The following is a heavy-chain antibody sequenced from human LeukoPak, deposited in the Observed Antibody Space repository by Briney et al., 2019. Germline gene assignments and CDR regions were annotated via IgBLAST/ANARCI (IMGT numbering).Heavy chain of an antibody. J-gene: IGHJ5*02. CDR1: GFTFSSYA. D-gene: IGHD3-10*01. Sequence: GRSLRLSCAASGFTFSSYAMHWVRQAPGKGLEWVAVISYDGSNKYYADSEKGRFTISRDNSKNTLYLQMNSLRAEDTAVYYCARDHLSSDPHTKYYYGSGSRGWFDPWGQGTLVTVPS. V-gene: IGHV3-30*04. CDR3: ARDHLSSDPHTKYYYGSGSRGWFDP. CDR2: ISYDGSNK.